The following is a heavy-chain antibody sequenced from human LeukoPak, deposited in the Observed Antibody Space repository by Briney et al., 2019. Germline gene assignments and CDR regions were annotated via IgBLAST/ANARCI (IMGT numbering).Heavy chain of an antibody. CDR3: AREGSAGYSNDADAFDI. J-gene: IGHJ3*02. CDR2: INPSGGST. D-gene: IGHD2-15*01. CDR1: GYTFTSYY. V-gene: IGHV1-46*01. Sequence: HGASVKVSCKASGYTFTSYYMHWVRQAPGQGLEWMGIINPSGGSTSYAQRFQGRVTMTRDMSTSTVYMELSSLRSEDTAVYYCAREGSAGYSNDADAFDIWGQGTMVTVSS.